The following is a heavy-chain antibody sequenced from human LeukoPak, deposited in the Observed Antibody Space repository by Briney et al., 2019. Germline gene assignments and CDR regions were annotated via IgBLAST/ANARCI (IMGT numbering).Heavy chain of an antibody. Sequence: SETLSLTCAVYGGSFSGYYWSWIRQPPGKGLEWIGEINHSGSTNYNPSLKSRVTISVDTSKNQFSLKLSSVTAADTAVYYCARGTTYSSSSPYYYYGMGVWGQGTTVTVSS. CDR1: GGSFSGYY. V-gene: IGHV4-34*01. J-gene: IGHJ6*02. CDR2: INHSGST. CDR3: ARGTTYSSSSPYYYYGMGV. D-gene: IGHD6-6*01.